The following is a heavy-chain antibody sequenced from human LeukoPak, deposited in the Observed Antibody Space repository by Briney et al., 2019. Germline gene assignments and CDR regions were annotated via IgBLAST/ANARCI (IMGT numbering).Heavy chain of an antibody. Sequence: SQTLSLTCTVSGGSISSGDYNWSWIRQPPGKGLEWIGFIYYSGSTYYNPSLKSRVTISVDTSKNQFSLKLSSVTAADTAVYYCARSGSDYRAPYNWFDPWGQGTLVTVSS. CDR2: IYYSGST. CDR1: GGSISSGDYN. CDR3: ARSGSDYRAPYNWFDP. V-gene: IGHV4-30-4*08. J-gene: IGHJ5*02. D-gene: IGHD4-11*01.